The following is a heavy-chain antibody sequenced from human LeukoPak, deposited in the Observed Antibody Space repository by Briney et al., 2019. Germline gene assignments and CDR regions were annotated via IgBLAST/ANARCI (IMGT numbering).Heavy chain of an antibody. Sequence: GRSLRLSCAASGFSLTSYDMNWVRQAPGKGLEWVADIWSDGGIIYYADSVKGRFTISRDNAKNTLYLQMNSLRAEDTAVYYCARDRELGVDLYFFVFWGQETRVTVS. CDR1: GFSLTSYD. CDR3: ARDRELGVDLYFFVF. CDR2: IWSDGGII. J-gene: IGHJ4*02. V-gene: IGHV3-33*01. D-gene: IGHD3-3*01.